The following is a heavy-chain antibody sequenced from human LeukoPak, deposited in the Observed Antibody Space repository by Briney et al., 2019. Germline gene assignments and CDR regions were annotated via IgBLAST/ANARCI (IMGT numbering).Heavy chain of an antibody. Sequence: GASLQISCQASGYDFSDYWIGWVRQLPGKGLEWMGSIYPGDSDTRYSPPFQGQVTISADTSIRTAYLQWSSLKASDTARFYCVRGGPGEAYFYFHMDVWGKGTTVTVSS. CDR1: GYDFSDYW. CDR2: IYPGDSDT. J-gene: IGHJ6*03. CDR3: VRGGPGEAYFYFHMDV. V-gene: IGHV5-51*01. D-gene: IGHD7-27*01.